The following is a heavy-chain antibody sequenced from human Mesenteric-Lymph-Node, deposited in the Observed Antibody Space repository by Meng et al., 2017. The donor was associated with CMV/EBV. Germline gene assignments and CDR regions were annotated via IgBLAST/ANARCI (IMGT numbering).Heavy chain of an antibody. CDR3: ARVGWGVVVPAAYYYYYGMDV. V-gene: IGHV1-8*02. D-gene: IGHD2-2*01. Sequence: ASVKVSCKASGGTFSSYAISWVRQATGQGLEWMGWMNPNSGNTGYAQKFQGRVTMTRNTSISTAYMELSSLRSEDTAVYYCARVGWGVVVPAAYYYYYGMDVWGQGTTVTVSS. CDR2: MNPNSGNT. CDR1: GGTFSSYA. J-gene: IGHJ6*02.